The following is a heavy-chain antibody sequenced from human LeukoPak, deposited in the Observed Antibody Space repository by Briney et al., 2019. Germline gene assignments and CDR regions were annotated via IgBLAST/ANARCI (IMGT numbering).Heavy chain of an antibody. CDR1: GFTFSGSA. V-gene: IGHV3-73*01. CDR2: IRSTANGYAT. Sequence: GGSLRLSCAASGFTFSGSALHWVRQASGKGLEWVGRIRSTANGYATAYAASVKGRFTISRDDSKNTAYLQMDSLKTEDTAVYYCTGNYYVSGSYADFDYWGHGTLVTVSS. CDR3: TGNYYVSGSYADFDY. J-gene: IGHJ4*01. D-gene: IGHD3-10*01.